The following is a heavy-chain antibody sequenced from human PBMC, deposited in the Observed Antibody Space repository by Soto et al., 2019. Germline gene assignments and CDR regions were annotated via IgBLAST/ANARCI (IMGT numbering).Heavy chain of an antibody. CDR2: LSYDGNDH. CDR1: GFPFSSYA. V-gene: IGHV3-30*02. Sequence: GGSLRLSCSTSGFPFSSYAMHWVRQAPGKGLEWVAFLSYDGNDHYYAASVKGRFTISRDNAWKTLYLQMNSLTTEDTALYYCAKDRGYYYDSSGSYFDRWGQGTLVTVSS. CDR3: AKDRGYYYDSSGSYFDR. J-gene: IGHJ4*02. D-gene: IGHD3-22*01.